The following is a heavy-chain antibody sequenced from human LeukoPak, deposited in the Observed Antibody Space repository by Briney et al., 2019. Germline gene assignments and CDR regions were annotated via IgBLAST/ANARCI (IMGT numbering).Heavy chain of an antibody. Sequence: TLSLTCTVSGGSISSGGYYWSWIRQHPGKGLEWIGYIYYSGSTYYNPSLKSRVTISVDTSKNQFSLKLSSVTAADTAVYYCARLDTAMYYYVMDVWGQGTTVTVSS. CDR3: ARLDTAMYYYVMDV. J-gene: IGHJ6*02. V-gene: IGHV4-31*03. CDR2: IYYSGST. D-gene: IGHD5-18*01. CDR1: GGSISSGGYY.